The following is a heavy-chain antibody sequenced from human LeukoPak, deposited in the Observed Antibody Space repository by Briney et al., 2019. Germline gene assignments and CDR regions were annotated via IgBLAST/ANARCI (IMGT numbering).Heavy chain of an antibody. V-gene: IGHV3-9*01. CDR1: GFTFDDYA. Sequence: PGGSLRLSCAASGFTFDDYAMHWVRQAPGKGLEWVLGISWNSGSIGYADSVKGRFTISRDNAKNSLYLQMNSLRAEDTALYYCAKDEVRVPYYYGMDVWGQGTTVTVSS. J-gene: IGHJ6*02. CDR3: AKDEVRVPYYYGMDV. CDR2: ISWNSGSI. D-gene: IGHD2-21*01.